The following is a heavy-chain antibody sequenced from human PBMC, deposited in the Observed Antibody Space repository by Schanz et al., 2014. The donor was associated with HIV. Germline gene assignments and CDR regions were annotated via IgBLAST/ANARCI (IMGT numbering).Heavy chain of an antibody. CDR3: RVFMYSFDV. CDR2: ITPDGSVT. Sequence: EAQLLESGGGLVQPGGSLRLSCVASGFTFGTKWMYWVRQGPGNGLAWVSYITPDGSVTYADSVKGRFTTSRDSSKNMLFLQMNSLRVEDTAVYYCRVFMYSFDVWGQGTMVTVST. D-gene: IGHD6-13*01. CDR1: GFTFGTKW. V-gene: IGHV3-74*02. J-gene: IGHJ3*01.